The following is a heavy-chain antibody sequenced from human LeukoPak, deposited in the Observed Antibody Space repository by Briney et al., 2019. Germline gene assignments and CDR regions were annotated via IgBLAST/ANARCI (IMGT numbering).Heavy chain of an antibody. V-gene: IGHV1-2*06. CDR1: GYTFTGYY. CDR2: INPNSGGT. D-gene: IGHD6-19*01. J-gene: IGHJ4*02. Sequence: VSVKVSCKASGYTFTGYYMHWVRQAPGQGLEWMGRINPNSGGTNYAQKFQGRVTMTRDTSISTAYMELSRLRSDDTAVYYCARPYSSGWKLYYFDYWGQGTLVTVSS. CDR3: ARPYSSGWKLYYFDY.